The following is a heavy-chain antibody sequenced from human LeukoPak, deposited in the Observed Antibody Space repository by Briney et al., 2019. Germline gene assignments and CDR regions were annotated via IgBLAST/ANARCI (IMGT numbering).Heavy chain of an antibody. CDR1: GFTFSSYS. J-gene: IGHJ4*02. V-gene: IGHV3-21*01. CDR2: LSSSSSYI. D-gene: IGHD5-18*01. CDR3: AREPTSMGSDY. Sequence: GGSLRLSCAASGFTFSSYSMNWVHQAPGKGLEWVSSLSSSSSYIYYADSVKGRFTISRDNARNSLYLQMNSLRADDAAVYYCAREPTSMGSDYWGQGTLVTVSS.